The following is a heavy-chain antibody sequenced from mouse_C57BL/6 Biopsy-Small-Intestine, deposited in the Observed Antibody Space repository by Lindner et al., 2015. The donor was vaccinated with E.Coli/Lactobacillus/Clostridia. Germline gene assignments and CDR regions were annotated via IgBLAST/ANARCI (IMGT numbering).Heavy chain of an antibody. Sequence: SVKVSCKVSGYTLTESSMHWVRQAPGKGPEWMGCLDPEDGETIYAQNFQGRVSMTEDTSTDTAYMELSSLRSEDTAIYYCATTKRALVTVYHYYYLDVWGKGTTVTVSS. D-gene: IGHD2-1*01. CDR3: ATTKRALVTVYHYYYLDV. CDR2: LDPEDGET. J-gene: IGHJ1*03. V-gene: IGHV1S29*02. CDR1: GYTLTESS.